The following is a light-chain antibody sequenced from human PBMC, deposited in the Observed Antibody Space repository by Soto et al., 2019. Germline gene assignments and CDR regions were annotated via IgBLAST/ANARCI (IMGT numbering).Light chain of an antibody. V-gene: IGKV1-33*01. CDR1: QDISNY. Sequence: DIQMTQSPSSLSASVGARVTITCQASQDISNYLNWYQQKPGKAPKLLIYDASNLETGVPSRFSGSGSGTDFTFTISSLQPEDIATYYCQQYDDLPITCGQGTRLEIK. CDR3: QQYDDLPIT. CDR2: DAS. J-gene: IGKJ5*01.